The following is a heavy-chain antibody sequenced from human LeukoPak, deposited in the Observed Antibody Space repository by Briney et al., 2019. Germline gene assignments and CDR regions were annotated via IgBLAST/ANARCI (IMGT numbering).Heavy chain of an antibody. CDR2: IYYSGST. CDR3: AREDIVVVVAATWGAFDI. J-gene: IGHJ3*02. CDR1: AGSINDYY. V-gene: IGHV4-59*01. D-gene: IGHD2-15*01. Sequence: PSETLSLTCSVSAGSINDYYWSWIRQAPGKGLEWIGYIYYSGSTNYNPSLKSRVTISVDTSKNQFSLKLSSVTAADTAVYYCAREDIVVVVAATWGAFDIWGQGTMVTVSS.